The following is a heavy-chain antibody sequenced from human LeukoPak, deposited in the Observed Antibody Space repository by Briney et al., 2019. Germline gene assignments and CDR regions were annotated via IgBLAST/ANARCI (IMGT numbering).Heavy chain of an antibody. CDR2: IYYSGST. V-gene: IGHV4-39*07. CDR1: GGSISSSSYY. D-gene: IGHD6-13*01. J-gene: IGHJ5*02. CDR3: ASFIAAAGPNWFDP. Sequence: PSETLSLTCTVSGGSISSSSYYWGWIRQPPGKGLEWIGSIYYSGSTYYNPSLKSRVTISVDTSKNQFSLKLSSVTAADTAVYYCASFIAAAGPNWFDPWGQGTLVTVSS.